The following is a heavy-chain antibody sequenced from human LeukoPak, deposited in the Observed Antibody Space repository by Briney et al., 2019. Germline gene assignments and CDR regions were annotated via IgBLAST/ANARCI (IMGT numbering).Heavy chain of an antibody. CDR2: IIPIFGTA. V-gene: IGHV1-69*13. CDR3: ARDRDGRGYSHGNYYFDY. D-gene: IGHD5-18*01. J-gene: IGHJ4*02. Sequence: GASVKVSCKASGGTFSSYAISWVRQAPGQGLEWMGGIIPIFGTANYAQKFQGRVTITADESTSTAYMELSSLRSEDTAVYYCARDRDGRGYSHGNYYFDYWGQGTLVTVSS. CDR1: GGTFSSYA.